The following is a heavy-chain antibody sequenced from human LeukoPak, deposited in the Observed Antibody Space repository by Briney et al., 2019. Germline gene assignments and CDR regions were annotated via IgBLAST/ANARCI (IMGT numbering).Heavy chain of an antibody. CDR1: GYTFTSYG. CDR3: TGNYYGSGSYADFDY. J-gene: IGHJ4*02. V-gene: IGHV1-18*01. D-gene: IGHD3-10*01. CDR2: ISAYNGNT. Sequence: ASVNVSCKASGYTFTSYGISWVRQAPGQGLEWMGWISAYNGNTNYAQKLQGRVTMTTDTSTSTAYMELRSLRSDDTAVYYCTGNYYGSGSYADFDYWGQGTLVTVSS.